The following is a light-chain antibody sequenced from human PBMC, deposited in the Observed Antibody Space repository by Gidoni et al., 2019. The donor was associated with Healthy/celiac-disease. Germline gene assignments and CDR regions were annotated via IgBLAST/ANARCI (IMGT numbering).Light chain of an antibody. CDR3: QQSYSTPT. CDR2: AAS. Sequence: DIQMTQSLSSLSASVGDRVTITCRASQSISSYLNWYQQKPGKAPMLLIYAASSLHSGVPSRFSGSGSGTDFTLTISSLQPEDFATYYCQQSYSTPTFGQGTRLEIK. CDR1: QSISSY. V-gene: IGKV1-39*01. J-gene: IGKJ5*01.